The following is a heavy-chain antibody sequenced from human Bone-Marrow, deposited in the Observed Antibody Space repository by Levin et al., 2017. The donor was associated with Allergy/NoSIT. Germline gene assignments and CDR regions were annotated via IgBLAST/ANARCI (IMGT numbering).Heavy chain of an antibody. CDR2: ISGGSSRI. D-gene: IGHD3-16*01. CDR1: GLSFSNYD. Sequence: GGSLRLSCAASGLSFSNYDMNWVRQAPGKGLEWVSSISGGSSRIYYADSVKGRFTISRDNAKNSLYLQMNSLRVEDTAVYYCASWAMFYYDGSDFDYFYYGMDVWGQGTTVTVTS. CDR3: ASWAMFYYDGSDFDYFYYGMDV. V-gene: IGHV3-21*06. J-gene: IGHJ6*02.